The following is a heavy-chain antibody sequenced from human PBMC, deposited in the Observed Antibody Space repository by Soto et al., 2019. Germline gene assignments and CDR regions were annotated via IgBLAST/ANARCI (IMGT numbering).Heavy chain of an antibody. CDR2: ISGSGGST. Sequence: GGSLRLSCAASGFTFSSYAMSWVRQAPGKGLEWVSAISGSGGSTYYADSAKGRFTISRDNSKNTLYLQMNSLRAEDTAVYYCAKGYSSSPRGFDYWGQGTLVTVSS. CDR3: AKGYSSSPRGFDY. V-gene: IGHV3-23*01. J-gene: IGHJ4*02. D-gene: IGHD6-6*01. CDR1: GFTFSSYA.